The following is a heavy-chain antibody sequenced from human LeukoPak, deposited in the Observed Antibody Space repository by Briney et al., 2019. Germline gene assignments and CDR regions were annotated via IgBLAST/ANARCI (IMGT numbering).Heavy chain of an antibody. D-gene: IGHD3-10*01. J-gene: IGHJ5*02. CDR2: IRYDGSNK. Sequence: GGSLRLSCAAFGFTFSSYGMHWVRQAPGKGLEWVAFIRYDGSNKYYADSVKGRFTISRDNSKNTLYLQMNSLRAEDTAVYYCAKGRYGSGSYADLWGQGTLVTVSS. V-gene: IGHV3-30*02. CDR3: AKGRYGSGSYADL. CDR1: GFTFSSYG.